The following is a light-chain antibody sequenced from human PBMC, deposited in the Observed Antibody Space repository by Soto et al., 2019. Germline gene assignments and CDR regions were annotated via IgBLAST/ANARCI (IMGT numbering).Light chain of an antibody. V-gene: IGKV3-20*01. CDR3: QQYVSSPRT. CDR2: GAS. J-gene: IGKJ1*01. Sequence: EIVLTQSPGTLSSSPGERATLSCRASQSVSSSYLAWYQQRPGQAPRLLIYGASSRATGIPDRFSGSGSGTAVTLTITRMEPEDFAVYYCQQYVSSPRTFGQGTKVEI. CDR1: QSVSSSY.